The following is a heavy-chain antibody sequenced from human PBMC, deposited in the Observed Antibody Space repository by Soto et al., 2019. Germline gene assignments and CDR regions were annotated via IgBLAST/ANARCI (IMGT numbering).Heavy chain of an antibody. CDR2: IYYSGST. V-gene: IGHV4-39*01. D-gene: IGHD2-21*02. Sequence: SETLSLTCTVSGGSIGSSSYDFCLILQPPGKGLEWIGSIYYSGSTYYNPSLKSRVTISVDTSKNQFSLKLSSVTAADTAVYYCARLHIVVVTVDYWGQGTLVTVSS. CDR3: ARLHIVVVTVDY. CDR1: GGSIGSSSYD. J-gene: IGHJ4*02.